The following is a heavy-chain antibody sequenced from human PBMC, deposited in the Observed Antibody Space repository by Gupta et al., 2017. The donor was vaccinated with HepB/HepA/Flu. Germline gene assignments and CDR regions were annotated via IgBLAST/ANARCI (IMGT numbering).Heavy chain of an antibody. CDR3: ANEDYDGNSAAH. J-gene: IGHJ4*02. Sequence: QVQLVESGGGVVQPGRSLRLSCAASGFPFSDFGMHWVRQTPGKGLEWVAVISYDGSNKYYRDSVKGRFTISRDNSKNTVYLQMNSLRAEDTAMYYCANEDYDGNSAAHWGQGTLVTVSS. CDR2: ISYDGSNK. D-gene: IGHD4-23*01. CDR1: GFPFSDFG. V-gene: IGHV3-30*18.